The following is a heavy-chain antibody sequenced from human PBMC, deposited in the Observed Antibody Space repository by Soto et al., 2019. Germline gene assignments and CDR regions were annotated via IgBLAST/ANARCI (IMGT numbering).Heavy chain of an antibody. Sequence: PSESLSLTCAVTGGSIRSSSYYSGWIRQPPGMGLEWVGSIHYSGSTYYNPSRKSRVTISVVTSKNQLSLELSSVIAADTVVLYFARESGEWGYKGFEPWSQGTLVTVSS. CDR2: IHYSGST. D-gene: IGHD1-1*01. CDR3: ARESGEWGYKGFEP. J-gene: IGHJ5*02. CDR1: GGSIRSSSYY. V-gene: IGHV4-39*02.